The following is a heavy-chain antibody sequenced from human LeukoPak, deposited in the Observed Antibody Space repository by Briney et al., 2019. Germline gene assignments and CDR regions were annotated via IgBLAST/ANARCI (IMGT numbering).Heavy chain of an antibody. CDR3: ARDYSNARAFDY. CDR2: INPSGGST. V-gene: IGHV1-46*01. CDR1: GYTFTNYF. J-gene: IGHJ4*02. D-gene: IGHD4-11*01. Sequence: ASVKVSCKASGYTFTNYFIHWVRQAPGQGLEWMGIINPSGGSTSYAQKFQGTVTMTRDTSMNTVYMELSSLRSEDTAVYYCARDYSNARAFDYWGQGTLVTVSS.